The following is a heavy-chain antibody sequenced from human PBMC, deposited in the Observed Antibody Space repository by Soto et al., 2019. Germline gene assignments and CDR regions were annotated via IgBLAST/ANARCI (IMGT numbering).Heavy chain of an antibody. D-gene: IGHD3-10*01. V-gene: IGHV1-18*01. CDR2: ISAYNGNT. CDR3: ARGVSSGSYCDWFXP. Sequence: GASVKVSCKASGYTFTSYGISWVRQAPGQGLEWMGWISAYNGNTNYAQKLQGRVTMTTDTSTSTAYMELRSLRSDDTAVYYCARGVSSGSYCDWFXPWGQGTLVTVSS. CDR1: GYTFTSYG. J-gene: IGHJ5*02.